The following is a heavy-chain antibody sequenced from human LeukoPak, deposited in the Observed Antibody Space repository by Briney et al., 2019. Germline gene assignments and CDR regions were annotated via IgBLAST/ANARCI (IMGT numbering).Heavy chain of an antibody. CDR1: GYAISSGYY. D-gene: IGHD2-15*01. CDR2: IYHSGST. J-gene: IGHJ4*02. Sequence: SETLSLTCTVSGYAISSGYYWGWIRQTPGKGLEWIGSIYHSGSTYYNPSLKSRVTISVDTSKNQFSLKLSSVTAADTAVYYCAREVVAWYWVGYYFDYWGQGTLVTVSS. CDR3: AREVVAWYWVGYYFDY. V-gene: IGHV4-38-2*02.